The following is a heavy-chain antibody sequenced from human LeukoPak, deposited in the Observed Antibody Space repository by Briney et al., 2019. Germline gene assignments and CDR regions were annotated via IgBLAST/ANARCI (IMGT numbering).Heavy chain of an antibody. CDR2: IRYDGSDK. J-gene: IGHJ4*02. CDR1: GFTFSSYG. Sequence: GGSLRLSCAASGFTFSSYGMHWVRQAPGKGLEWVAYIRYDGSDKYYADSVKGRFTISRDNAKNTLYLQMHSLRPEDTAVYYCAKVSSTSFSYFDYWGQGTLVTVSS. V-gene: IGHV3-30*02. D-gene: IGHD2-2*01. CDR3: AKVSSTSFSYFDY.